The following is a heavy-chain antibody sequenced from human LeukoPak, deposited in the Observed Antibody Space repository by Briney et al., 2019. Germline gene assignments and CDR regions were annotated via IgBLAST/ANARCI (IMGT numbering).Heavy chain of an antibody. CDR1: GFTFSSYG. J-gene: IGHJ4*02. D-gene: IGHD6-19*01. V-gene: IGHV3-30*19. CDR3: ASSGSSGWYFDY. Sequence: PGGSLRLSCAASGFTFSSYGMHWVRQAPGKGLEWVAVISYDGSNKYYADSVKGRFTISRDNSKNTLYLQMNSLRAEDTAVYYCASSGSSGWYFDYWGQGTLVTVSS. CDR2: ISYDGSNK.